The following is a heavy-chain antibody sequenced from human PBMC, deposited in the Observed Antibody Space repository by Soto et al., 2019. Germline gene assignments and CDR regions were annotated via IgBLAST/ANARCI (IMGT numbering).Heavy chain of an antibody. CDR3: ARGYKGYGNYYYYGMDV. V-gene: IGHV4-34*01. J-gene: IGHJ6*02. CDR2: INHSGST. CDR1: GGYFSGDY. Sequence: SETLSLTCAVYGGYFSGDYWSWIRQPPWKGLEWIGEINHSGSTNYNPSLKSRVTISVDTSKNQFSLKLSSVTAADTAVYYCARGYKGYGNYYYYGMDVWGQGTTVTVS. D-gene: IGHD5-18*01.